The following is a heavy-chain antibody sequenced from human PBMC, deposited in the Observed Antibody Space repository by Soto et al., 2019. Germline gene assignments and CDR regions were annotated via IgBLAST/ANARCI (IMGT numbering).Heavy chain of an antibody. CDR2: FDPEDGET. D-gene: IGHD2-15*01. J-gene: IGHJ6*02. Sequence: ASVKVSCKVSGYTLTELSMHWVRQAPGKGLEWMGGFDPEDGETIYAQKFQGRVTMTEDTSTDTAYMELSSLRSEDTAVYYCATGGLHSTDYYYGMDVWGQGTTVTVSS. CDR3: ATGGLHSTDYYYGMDV. V-gene: IGHV1-24*01. CDR1: GYTLTELS.